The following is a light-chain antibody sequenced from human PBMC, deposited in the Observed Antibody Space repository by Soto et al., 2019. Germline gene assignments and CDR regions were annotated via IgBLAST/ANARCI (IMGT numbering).Light chain of an antibody. Sequence: EIVLTQSPGTLSLSPGERATLSCRASQSVSNNYLAWYQQKPGQAPRLLIYGASNRATGIPARFTGSGSETDFTLTISSLEPEDFAVYYCQQRKNWQVTFGQGTRLEI. CDR1: QSVSNNY. CDR2: GAS. CDR3: QQRKNWQVT. J-gene: IGKJ5*01. V-gene: IGKV3D-11*02.